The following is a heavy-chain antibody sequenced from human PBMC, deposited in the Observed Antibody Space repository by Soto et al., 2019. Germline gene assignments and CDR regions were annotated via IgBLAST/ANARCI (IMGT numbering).Heavy chain of an antibody. Sequence: EVQLVESGGGLVQPGGSLRLSCAASGFTFSSYWMSWVRQAPGKGLEWVANIKQDGSEKYYVDSVKGRFTISRDNAKKSLYRQKNGLRAEDAAVNYCAGADSLAGYYFEGAQRCGGYFDLWGRGTLVTVSS. CDR1: GFTFSSYW. CDR2: IKQDGSEK. V-gene: IGHV3-7*04. J-gene: IGHJ2*01. D-gene: IGHD3-9*01. CDR3: AGADSLAGYYFEGAQRCGGYFDL.